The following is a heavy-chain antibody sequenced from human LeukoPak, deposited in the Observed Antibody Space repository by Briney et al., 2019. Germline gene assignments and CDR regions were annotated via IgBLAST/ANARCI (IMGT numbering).Heavy chain of an antibody. J-gene: IGHJ4*02. CDR3: ARVGCSGGSCYSRMYYFDY. CDR1: GGTFSSYA. Sequence: ASVKVSCKASGGTFSSYAISWVRQAPGQGLEWMGGIIPIFGTANYAQKFQGRVTITADESASTAYMELSSLRSEDTAVYYCARVGCSGGSCYSRMYYFDYWGQGTLVTVSS. V-gene: IGHV1-69*13. CDR2: IIPIFGTA. D-gene: IGHD2-15*01.